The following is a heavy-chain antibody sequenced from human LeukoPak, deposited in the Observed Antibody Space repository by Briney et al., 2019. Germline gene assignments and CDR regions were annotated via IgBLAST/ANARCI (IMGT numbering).Heavy chain of an antibody. CDR3: ASTSHSSSAY. D-gene: IGHD6-6*01. Sequence: GGSLRLSCAASGFTFSSYDMHWVRQAPGKGLEWVAVIWYDGSNKYYADSVKGRFTISRDNSKNTLYLQMNSLRAEDTAVYYCASTSHSSSAYWGQGTLVTVSS. CDR1: GFTFSSYD. CDR2: IWYDGSNK. V-gene: IGHV3-33*01. J-gene: IGHJ4*02.